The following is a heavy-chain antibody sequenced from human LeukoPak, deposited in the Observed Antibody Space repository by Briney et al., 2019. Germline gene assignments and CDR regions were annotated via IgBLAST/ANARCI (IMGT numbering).Heavy chain of an antibody. V-gene: IGHV4-39*01. Sequence: AETLSLTCTVSGGSISSSSAYWGWIRQPPGKGLEWIESIYYSKNTYYNPSLKSRVTISADTSKNQFSLTLGSVSATDTAVYYCVSPRGFSYGYFDYWGQGTLVTASS. CDR3: VSPRGFSYGYFDY. CDR1: GGSISSSSAY. J-gene: IGHJ4*02. D-gene: IGHD5-18*01. CDR2: IYYSKNT.